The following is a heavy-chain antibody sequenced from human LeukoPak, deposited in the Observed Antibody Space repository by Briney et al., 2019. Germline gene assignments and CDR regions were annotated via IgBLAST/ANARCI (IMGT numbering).Heavy chain of an antibody. CDR1: GYTFTGNY. J-gene: IGHJ4*02. CDR3: AVDLGYTYGYSDDY. V-gene: IGHV1-2*02. D-gene: IGHD5-18*01. Sequence: EASVKVSCKASGYTFTGNYMHWVRQAPGQGLERMGWINPYSGGTNYAQKFQGRVTMTRDTSSSIAYMELIRLRYDDSAVYYCAVDLGYTYGYSDDYWGQGTLVTVSS. CDR2: INPYSGGT.